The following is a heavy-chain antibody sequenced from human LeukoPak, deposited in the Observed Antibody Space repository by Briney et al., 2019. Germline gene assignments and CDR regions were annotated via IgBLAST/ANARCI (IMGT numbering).Heavy chain of an antibody. CDR2: IYSGGIT. CDR1: GFTVSTNY. J-gene: IGHJ3*02. Sequence: PGGSLRLSCAASGFTVSTNYMSWVRQAPGKGLEWVSLIYSGGITQYADSVKGRFTISRDNSKNTLYLQMTSLRAEDKAVYHCARDGYYDSSGYGKHDGFDIWGQGALVTVSS. V-gene: IGHV3-66*01. CDR3: ARDGYYDSSGYGKHDGFDI. D-gene: IGHD3-22*01.